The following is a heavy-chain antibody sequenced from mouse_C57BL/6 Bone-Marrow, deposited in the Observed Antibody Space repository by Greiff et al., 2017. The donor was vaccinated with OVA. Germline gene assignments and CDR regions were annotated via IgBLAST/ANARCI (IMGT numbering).Heavy chain of an antibody. CDR2: IDPENGDT. D-gene: IGHD1-1*01. J-gene: IGHJ1*03. Sequence: VQLQQSGAELVRPGASVKLSCTASGFNIKDDYMHWVKQRPEQGLEWIGWIDPENGDTEYASKFQGKATITADTSSNTAYLQLSSLTSEDTAVYYCTSLVLQYPWYFGVWGTGTTVTVSS. CDR3: TSLVLQYPWYFGV. CDR1: GFNIKDDY. V-gene: IGHV14-4*01.